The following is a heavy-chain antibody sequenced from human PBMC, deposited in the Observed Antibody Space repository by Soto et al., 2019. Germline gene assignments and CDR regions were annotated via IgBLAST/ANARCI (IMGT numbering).Heavy chain of an antibody. CDR1: GFTFSDYY. D-gene: IGHD5-12*01. CDR2: IGDSGDSK. Sequence: QVQLVESGGGLVKPGGSLRLSCAASGFTFSDYYMSWIRQAPGKGLEWISYIGDSGDSKYYADSVKGRFTISRDNAKKSLSLQLNSLRAEDTAVYHCARGPRGYSGYSDFWGQGTLVTVSS. CDR3: ARGPRGYSGYSDF. J-gene: IGHJ4*02. V-gene: IGHV3-11*01.